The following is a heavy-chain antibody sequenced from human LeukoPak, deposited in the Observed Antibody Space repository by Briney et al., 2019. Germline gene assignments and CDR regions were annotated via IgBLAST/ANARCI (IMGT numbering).Heavy chain of an antibody. Sequence: SETLSLTXTVSGGSISSYYWSWIRQPPGKGLEWIGYIYYSGSTNYNPSLKSRVTISVDTSKNQFSLRLSSVTAADTAVYYCARDLCGGDCEAFDIWGQGTMVTVSS. J-gene: IGHJ3*02. CDR3: ARDLCGGDCEAFDI. D-gene: IGHD2-21*01. CDR1: GGSISSYY. V-gene: IGHV4-59*01. CDR2: IYYSGST.